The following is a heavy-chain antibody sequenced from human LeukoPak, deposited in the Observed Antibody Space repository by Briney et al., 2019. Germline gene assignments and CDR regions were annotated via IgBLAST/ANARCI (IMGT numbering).Heavy chain of an antibody. CDR2: INPNSGGT. CDR1: GYTFTGYY. V-gene: IGHV1-2*02. CDR3: ARDLGRYCRGGSCYSSHTDY. J-gene: IGHJ4*02. Sequence: ASVKVSCKASGYTFTGYYMHWVRQAPGQGLEWMGWINPNSGGTNYAQKFQGRVTMTRDTSISTAYMELSRLRSDDTAVYYCARDLGRYCRGGSCYSSHTDYWGQGTLVTVSS. D-gene: IGHD2-15*01.